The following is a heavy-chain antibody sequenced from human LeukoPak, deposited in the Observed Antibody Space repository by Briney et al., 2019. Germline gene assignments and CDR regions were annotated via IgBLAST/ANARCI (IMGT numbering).Heavy chain of an antibody. J-gene: IGHJ4*02. V-gene: IGHV1-46*01. Sequence: ASVKVSCKASGYTFTSYYMHWVRQAPGQGLEWMGIINPSGGSTSYAQKFQGRVTMTRDTSTSTVYMELSSLRSEDTAVYYCARERPPNMNYDFWSGYYNPLEYWGQGTLVTVSS. CDR3: ARERPPNMNYDFWSGYYNPLEY. D-gene: IGHD3-3*01. CDR2: INPSGGST. CDR1: GYTFTSYY.